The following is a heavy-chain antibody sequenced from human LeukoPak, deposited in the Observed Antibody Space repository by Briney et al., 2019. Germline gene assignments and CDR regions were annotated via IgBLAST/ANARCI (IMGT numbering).Heavy chain of an antibody. CDR3: VRDLPRTSGP. J-gene: IGHJ5*02. V-gene: IGHV3-74*01. CDR1: GFTFSTAW. CDR2: INGDGRRI. D-gene: IGHD3-10*01. Sequence: PGGSLRLSCVASGFTFSTAWMHWARQTPGKGLVWVSHINGDGRRINYADDVKGRFTTSRDNAKNTLYLQMNSLRVEDTAVYYCVRDLPRTSGPWGQGTLVTVSS.